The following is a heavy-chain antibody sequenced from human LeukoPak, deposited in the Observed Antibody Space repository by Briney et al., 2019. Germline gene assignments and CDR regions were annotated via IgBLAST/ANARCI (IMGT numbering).Heavy chain of an antibody. D-gene: IGHD6-6*01. J-gene: IGHJ6*02. V-gene: IGHV3-64*01. Sequence: WGSLRLSCAASGFTFSTYGMHWVRQTPGEGLEYVSAISSNGGSTYYANSVKGRFTMSRDNSKNTLYLQMASLRAEDMAVYYCASISSSSGYYYYGMDVWGQGTTVTVSS. CDR3: ASISSSSGYYYYGMDV. CDR1: GFTFSTYG. CDR2: ISSNGGST.